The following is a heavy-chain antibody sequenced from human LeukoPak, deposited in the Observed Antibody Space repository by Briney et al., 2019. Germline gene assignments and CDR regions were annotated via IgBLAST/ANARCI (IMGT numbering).Heavy chain of an antibody. CDR3: ARDSGWGSSNWFDR. J-gene: IGHJ5*02. Sequence: GGSLRLSCAASGFTLSSYSMNWVRQAPGKGLEWVSSISSSSSYIYYADSVKGRFTISRDNAKNSLYLQMNSLRAEDTAVYYCARDSGWGSSNWFDRWGQGTLVTVS. D-gene: IGHD3-16*01. V-gene: IGHV3-21*01. CDR1: GFTLSSYS. CDR2: ISSSSSYI.